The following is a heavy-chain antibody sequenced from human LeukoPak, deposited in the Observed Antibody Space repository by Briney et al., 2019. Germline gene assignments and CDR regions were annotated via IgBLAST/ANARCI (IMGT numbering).Heavy chain of an antibody. Sequence: GGSLRLSCAASGFTFSSYAMSWVRQAPGKGLEWVSAISGSGGSTYYADSVKGRFTISRDNSKNTLYLQMNSLRAEDTAVYYCAKDKPSGYAREYNWFDPWGQGTLVTVSS. CDR2: ISGSGGST. CDR3: AKDKPSGYAREYNWFDP. V-gene: IGHV3-23*01. D-gene: IGHD5-12*01. CDR1: GFTFSSYA. J-gene: IGHJ5*02.